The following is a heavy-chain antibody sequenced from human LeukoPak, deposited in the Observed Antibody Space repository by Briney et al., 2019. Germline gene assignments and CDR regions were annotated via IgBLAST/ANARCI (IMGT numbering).Heavy chain of an antibody. Sequence: SETLSLTCTVSRGSIRNSYWSWIRQPAGKGLEWVGRIFTTGSTNYNPSLKSRVTMSIDTSKNQFSLKMTSVTAADAAVYYCARDLHGGNSFTSDWYFDLWGRGTLVTVSS. CDR3: ARDLHGGNSFTSDWYFDL. D-gene: IGHD4-23*01. CDR2: IFTTGST. V-gene: IGHV4-4*07. CDR1: RGSIRNSY. J-gene: IGHJ2*01.